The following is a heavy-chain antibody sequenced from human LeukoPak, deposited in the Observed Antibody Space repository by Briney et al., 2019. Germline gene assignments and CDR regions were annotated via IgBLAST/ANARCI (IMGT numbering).Heavy chain of an antibody. V-gene: IGHV6-1*01. J-gene: IGHJ4*02. CDR1: GDSVSSDSAA. Sequence: SQTVSLTCAISGDSVSSDSAAGNWIRQSPSRGLEWLGRTYYRSGGRYDYAGSVKSRITINPDTSKNHFSLNLSSVTPEDTAVSYCARDSGSGDDFLDSWGQGTLVTVSS. CDR3: ARDSGSGDDFLDS. CDR2: TYYRSGGRY. D-gene: IGHD5-12*01.